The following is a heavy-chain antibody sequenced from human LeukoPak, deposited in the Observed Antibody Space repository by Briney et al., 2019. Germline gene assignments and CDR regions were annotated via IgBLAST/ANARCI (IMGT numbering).Heavy chain of an antibody. V-gene: IGHV1-18*01. CDR2: ISAYNGNT. CDR3: ARAIDYGGNQGRSDY. J-gene: IGHJ4*02. CDR1: GGTFSSYA. D-gene: IGHD4-23*01. Sequence: ASVKVSCKASGGTFSSYAISWVRQAPGQGLEWMGWISAYNGNTNYAQKLQGRVTMTTDTSTSTAYMELRSLRSDDTAVYYCARAIDYGGNQGRSDYWGQGTLVTVSS.